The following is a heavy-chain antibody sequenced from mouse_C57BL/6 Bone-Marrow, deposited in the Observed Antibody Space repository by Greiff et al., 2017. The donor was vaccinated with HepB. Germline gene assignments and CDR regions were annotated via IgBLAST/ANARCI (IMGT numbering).Heavy chain of an antibody. CDR2: IRSKSSNYAT. CDR3: VRDRDTTVVATRDAMDY. J-gene: IGHJ4*01. CDR1: GFTFNTYA. V-gene: IGHV10-3*01. D-gene: IGHD1-1*01. Sequence: EVQRVESGGGLVQPKGSLKLSCAASGFTFNTYAMHWVRQAPGKGLEWVARIRSKSSNYATYYADSVKDRFTISRDDSQSMLYLQMNNLKTEDTAMYYCVRDRDTTVVATRDAMDYWGQGTSVTVSS.